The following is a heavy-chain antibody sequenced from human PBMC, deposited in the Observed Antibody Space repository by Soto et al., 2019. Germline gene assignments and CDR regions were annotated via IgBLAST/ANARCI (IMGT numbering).Heavy chain of an antibody. CDR1: GFTFSSYA. V-gene: IGHV3-23*01. J-gene: IGHJ4*02. CDR2: ISGSGGST. CDR3: ARGKGTTVTH. D-gene: IGHD4-17*01. Sequence: EVQLLESGGGLVQPGGSLRLSCAASGFTFSSYAMSWVRQAPGKGLEWVSAISGSGGSTYYADSVKGRFTISRDNAKNSLYLQMNSLRDEDTAVYYCARGKGTTVTHWGQGTLVTVSS.